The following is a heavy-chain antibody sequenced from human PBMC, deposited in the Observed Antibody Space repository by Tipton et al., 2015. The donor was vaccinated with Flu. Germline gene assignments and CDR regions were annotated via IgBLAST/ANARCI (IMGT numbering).Heavy chain of an antibody. D-gene: IGHD6-13*01. V-gene: IGHV1-69*01. CDR1: GGTFSSYA. J-gene: IGHJ3*02. CDR3: ASERNQQLELDDDVDI. Sequence: QVQLVQSGAEVKKPGSSVKVSCKASGGTFSSYAISWVRQAPGQGLEWMGGIIPIFGTANYAQKFQGRVTITADESTSTAYMELSSLTSEDTAVDYCASERNQQLELDDDVDIWDQGTKVTVSS. CDR2: IIPIFGTA.